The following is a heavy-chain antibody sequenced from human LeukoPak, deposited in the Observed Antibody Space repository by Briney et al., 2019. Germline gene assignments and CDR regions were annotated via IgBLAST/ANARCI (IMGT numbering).Heavy chain of an antibody. V-gene: IGHV4-34*01. CDR2: INHSGST. CDR3: ARRKSRSQYYYDSSGYYYFDY. J-gene: IGHJ4*02. CDR1: GGSFSGYY. Sequence: SETLSLTCAVYGGSFSGYYWSWIRQPPGKGLEWIGEINHSGSTNYNPSLKSRVTISVDTSKNQFSLKLSSVTAADTAVYYCARRKSRSQYYYDSSGYYYFDYWGQGTLVTVSP. D-gene: IGHD3-22*01.